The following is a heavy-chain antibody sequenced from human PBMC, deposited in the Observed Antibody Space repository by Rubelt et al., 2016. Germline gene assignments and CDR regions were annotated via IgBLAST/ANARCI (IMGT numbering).Heavy chain of an antibody. V-gene: IGHV4-34*01. D-gene: IGHD4-17*01. Sequence: QVQLQQWGAGLLKPSETLSLTCAVYGGSFSGYYWSWIRQPPGKGLEWIGSIYYSGSTYYNPSLKGRVTISVDTSKNQFSLKLSSVAAADTAVYYCAREDYGDYTGSGGFDYWGQGTLVTVSS. CDR1: GGSFSGYY. CDR3: AREDYGDYTGSGGFDY. CDR2: IYYSGST. J-gene: IGHJ4*02.